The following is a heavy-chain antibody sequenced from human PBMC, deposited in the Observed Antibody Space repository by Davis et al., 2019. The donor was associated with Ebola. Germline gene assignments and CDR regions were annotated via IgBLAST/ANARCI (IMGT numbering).Heavy chain of an antibody. CDR3: ARRTVYTTGGYDY. CDR2: INHSGST. CDR1: GGSFSGYY. J-gene: IGHJ4*02. D-gene: IGHD6-19*01. Sequence: MPSETLSLTCAVYGGSFSGYYWSWIRQPPGKGLEWIGEINHSGSTNYNPSLKSRVTISVDTSKNQFSLKLSSVTAADTAMYYCARRTVYTTGGYDYWGQGTLVTVSS. V-gene: IGHV4-34*01.